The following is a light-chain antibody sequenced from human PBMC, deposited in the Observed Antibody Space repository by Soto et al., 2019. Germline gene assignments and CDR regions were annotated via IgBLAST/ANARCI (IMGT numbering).Light chain of an antibody. CDR2: GAS. CDR1: QSVSSTY. CDR3: QQYGRSPPT. Sequence: EVVLTQSPGTLSLSPGERATLSFRASQSVSSTYLAWYQQKPGQAPRLLIYGASSRATGIPDRFSGSGSGTDFTLTISRLEPEDYAVYYCQQYGRSPPTFGQGTKVDI. J-gene: IGKJ1*01. V-gene: IGKV3-20*01.